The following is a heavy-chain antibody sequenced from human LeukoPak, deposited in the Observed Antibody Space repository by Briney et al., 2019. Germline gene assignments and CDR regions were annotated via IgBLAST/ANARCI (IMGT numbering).Heavy chain of an antibody. Sequence: SETLSLTCTVSGGSVSRGSYYWSWIRQPPGTGLEWIGYIYYSGSTNYNPSLKSRVTISVDTSKNQFSLKLSSVTAADTAVYYCARTGVTAIYWGQGTLVTVSS. CDR2: IYYSGST. V-gene: IGHV4-61*01. CDR3: ARTGVTAIY. D-gene: IGHD2-21*02. J-gene: IGHJ4*02. CDR1: GGSVSRGSYY.